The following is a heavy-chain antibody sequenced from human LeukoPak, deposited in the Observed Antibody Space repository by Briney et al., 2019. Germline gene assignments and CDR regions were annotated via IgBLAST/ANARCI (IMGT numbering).Heavy chain of an antibody. V-gene: IGHV1-46*01. CDR1: EYTFTSYY. Sequence: RASVKVSCKASEYTFTSYYMHWVRQAPGQGLEWMGIINPSGGSTSYAQKFQGRVTMTRDTSTSTVYMELSSLRSEDTAVYYCARRSNHFYYYYGMDVWGQGTTVTVSS. CDR2: INPSGGST. D-gene: IGHD4-11*01. CDR3: ARRSNHFYYYYGMDV. J-gene: IGHJ6*02.